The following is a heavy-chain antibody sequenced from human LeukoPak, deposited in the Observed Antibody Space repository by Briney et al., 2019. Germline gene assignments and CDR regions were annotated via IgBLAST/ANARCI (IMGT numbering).Heavy chain of an antibody. J-gene: IGHJ3*02. CDR3: ARSVHSSGDAFDI. V-gene: IGHV1-8*01. Sequence: RASVKVSCKASGYTFTSYDINWVRQATGQGLEWMGWMNPNSGNTGYAQKFQGRVTMTRNTSISTAYMELSSLRSEDTAVYYCARSVHSSGDAFDIWGQGTMVTVSS. CDR2: MNPNSGNT. CDR1: GYTFTSYD. D-gene: IGHD6-19*01.